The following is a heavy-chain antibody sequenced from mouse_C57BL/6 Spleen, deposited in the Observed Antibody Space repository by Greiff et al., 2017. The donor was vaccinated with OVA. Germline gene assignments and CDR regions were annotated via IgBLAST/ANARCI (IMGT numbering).Heavy chain of an antibody. Sequence: QVQLQQSGAELVRPGASVKLSCKASGYTFTDYYINWVKQRPGQGLEWIARIYPGSGNTYYNEKFKGKATLTAEKSSSTAYMQLSSLTSEDSAVYFCSRECTTVVAFYAMDYWGQGTSVTVSS. CDR1: GYTFTDYY. CDR2: IYPGSGNT. CDR3: SRECTTVVAFYAMDY. J-gene: IGHJ4*01. V-gene: IGHV1-76*01. D-gene: IGHD1-1*01.